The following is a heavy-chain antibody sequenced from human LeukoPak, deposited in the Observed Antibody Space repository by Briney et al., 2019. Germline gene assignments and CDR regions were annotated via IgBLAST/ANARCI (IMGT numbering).Heavy chain of an antibody. J-gene: IGHJ4*02. CDR3: AKDPTLWFGEWYFDY. CDR1: GFTFSSYA. Sequence: PGGSLRLSCAASGFTFSSYAMSWVRQAPGKGLEWVSAISGSGGSTYYADSVKGRFTISRDNSKNTLYLQMNSLRAEDTAVYYCAKDPTLWFGEWYFDYWGQGTLVTVSS. CDR2: ISGSGGST. V-gene: IGHV3-23*01. D-gene: IGHD3-10*01.